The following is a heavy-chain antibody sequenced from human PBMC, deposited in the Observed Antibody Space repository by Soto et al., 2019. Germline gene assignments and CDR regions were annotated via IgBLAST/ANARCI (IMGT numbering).Heavy chain of an antibody. CDR2: ISSSGSTI. V-gene: IGHV3-48*03. CDR3: ATYQLLTSLDY. CDR1: GFTFSSYE. Sequence: HPGGSLRLSCAASGFTFSSYEMNWVRQAPGKGLEWVSYISSSGSTIYYADSVEGRFTISRDNAKNSLYLQMNSLRAEDTAVYYCATYQLLTSLDYWGQGTLVTVSS. D-gene: IGHD2-2*01. J-gene: IGHJ4*02.